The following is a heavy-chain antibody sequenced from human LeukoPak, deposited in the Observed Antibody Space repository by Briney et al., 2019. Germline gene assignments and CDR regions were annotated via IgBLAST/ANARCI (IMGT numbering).Heavy chain of an antibody. J-gene: IGHJ6*03. V-gene: IGHV1-69*05. CDR1: GGTFSSYA. CDR2: IIPIFGTA. D-gene: IGHD5-18*01. Sequence: GASVKVSCKASGGTFSSYAISWVRQAPGQGLEWMGGIIPIFGTANYAQKFQGRVTITTDESTSTAYMELSSLRSEDTAVYYCATTPYSYGRYYYYYYMDVWGKGTTVTVSS. CDR3: ATTPYSYGRYYYYYYMDV.